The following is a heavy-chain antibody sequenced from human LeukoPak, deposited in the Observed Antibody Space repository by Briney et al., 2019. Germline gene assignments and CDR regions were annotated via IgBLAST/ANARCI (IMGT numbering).Heavy chain of an antibody. CDR1: GGSISSYY. CDR2: IYYSGST. V-gene: IGHV4-59*01. CDR3: ARSEADTIFGII. J-gene: IGHJ4*02. D-gene: IGHD3-3*01. Sequence: SETLSLTCTVSGGSISSYYLSWIRQPPGKGLEWIGYIYYSGSTNYNPSLKSRVTISVDTFKNQFPLKLSSVTAADTAVYYCARSEADTIFGIIWGQGTLVTVSS.